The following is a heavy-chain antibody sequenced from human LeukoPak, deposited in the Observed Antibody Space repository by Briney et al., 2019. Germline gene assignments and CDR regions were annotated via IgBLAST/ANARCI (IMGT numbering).Heavy chain of an antibody. Sequence: GGSLRLSCVVSGLNFADYAMHWVRQPPAKGLEWVSLISADGGTTFSADSVKGRFTIARDNSKNSLYLQMNSLRSEDTAMYFCAKESGKFDYWGQGTLVAVS. CDR3: AKESGKFDY. J-gene: IGHJ4*02. V-gene: IGHV3-43*02. CDR1: GLNFADYA. CDR2: ISADGGTT.